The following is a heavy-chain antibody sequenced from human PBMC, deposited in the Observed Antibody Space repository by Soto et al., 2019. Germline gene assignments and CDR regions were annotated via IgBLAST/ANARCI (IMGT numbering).Heavy chain of an antibody. Sequence: PAQSFTLTCCYFGFSLPSYGMGLAWIRQPPGKALGWRAVINWDDDKRYTPSLNDSLAISEDTSSNRVGLTITNMAPGDTATYYCAHAGDS. CDR2: INWDDDK. J-gene: IGHJ5*01. V-gene: IGHV2-5*02. CDR1: GFSLPSYGMG. CDR3: AHAGDS.